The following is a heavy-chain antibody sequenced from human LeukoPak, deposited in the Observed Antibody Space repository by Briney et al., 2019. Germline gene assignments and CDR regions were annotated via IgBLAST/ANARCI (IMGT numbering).Heavy chain of an antibody. V-gene: IGHV3-21*01. CDR3: ARQSWGMASLDAFDI. CDR2: ISSSSSYI. D-gene: IGHD2-8*01. CDR1: GFTFSSYS. Sequence: GGSLRLSCAASGFTFSSYSMNWVRQAPGKGLEWVSSISSSSSYIYYADSVKGRFTISRDNAKNSLYLQMNSLRAEDTAVYYCARQSWGMASLDAFDIWGQGTMVTVSS. J-gene: IGHJ3*02.